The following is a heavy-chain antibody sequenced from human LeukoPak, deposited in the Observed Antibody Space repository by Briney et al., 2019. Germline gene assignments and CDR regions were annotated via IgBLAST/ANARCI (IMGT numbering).Heavy chain of an antibody. CDR2: IYYSGST. CDR1: GGSISSSSYY. CDR3: ARQGGYDQLFDY. D-gene: IGHD5-12*01. J-gene: IGHJ4*02. V-gene: IGHV4-39*01. Sequence: PSETLSLTCTVSGGSISSSSYYWGWIRQPPGKGLEWIGSIYYSGSTYYNPSLKSRVTISVDTSKNQFSLKLSSVTAADTAVYYCARQGGYDQLFDYWGQGTLVTVSS.